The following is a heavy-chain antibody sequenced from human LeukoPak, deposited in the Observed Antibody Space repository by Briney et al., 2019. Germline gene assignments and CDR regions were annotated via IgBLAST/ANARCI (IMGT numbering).Heavy chain of an antibody. V-gene: IGHV4-39*07. CDR2: LDESGRP. D-gene: IGHD2-15*01. CDR3: ARDLGGYPLFMDV. J-gene: IGHJ6*03. CDR1: GGSIRSGDHH. Sequence: SETLSLTCIVSGGSIRSGDHHWAWVRQPPGKGLEFIGSLDESGRPYYNRPLKSRVSISGDTSGKQFSLNLTSVTSADMAVYFCARDLGGYPLFMDVWGRGTTVIVSS.